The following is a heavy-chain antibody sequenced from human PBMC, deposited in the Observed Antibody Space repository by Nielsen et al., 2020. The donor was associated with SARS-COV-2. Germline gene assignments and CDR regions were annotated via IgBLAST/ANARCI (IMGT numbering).Heavy chain of an antibody. J-gene: IGHJ5*02. CDR3: ARGHCSSTSCYMGNWFDP. CDR1: GDSINSTRYY. V-gene: IGHV4-39*01. CDR2: IYYSGTA. Sequence: SETLSLTCTVSGDSINSTRYYWGWIRQPPGKGLEWIGTIYYSGTAYYNPSLKSRVTISIDTSKNQFSLRLSSVTAADTAVYYCARGHCSSTSCYMGNWFDPWGQGTLVTVSS. D-gene: IGHD2-2*02.